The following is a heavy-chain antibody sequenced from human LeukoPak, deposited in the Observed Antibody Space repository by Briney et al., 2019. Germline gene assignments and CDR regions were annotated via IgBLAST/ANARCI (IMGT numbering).Heavy chain of an antibody. CDR1: GGSISGYY. Sequence: SETLSLTCNVSGGSISGYYWSWIRQPPGKGLEYMGYIYCSGSTDYNPSLKSRITISVDTSKNQFSLKLSSVTAADTAVYYCARHYYDTSGYYYFDYWGQGTLVTVSS. J-gene: IGHJ4*02. CDR3: ARHYYDTSGYYYFDY. V-gene: IGHV4-59*08. CDR2: IYCSGST. D-gene: IGHD3-22*01.